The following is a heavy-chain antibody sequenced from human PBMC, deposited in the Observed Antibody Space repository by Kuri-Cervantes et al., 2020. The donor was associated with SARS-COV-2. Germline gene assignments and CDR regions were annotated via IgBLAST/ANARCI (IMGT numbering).Heavy chain of an antibody. Sequence: GESLKISCAASGFTFSSYWMSWVRQAPGKGLEWVANIKQDGSEKYYVDSVKGRFTISRDNSKNTLYLQMNSLRAGDTAVYYCAKPYNYGGNSGWGQGTLVTVSS. V-gene: IGHV3-7*03. D-gene: IGHD4-23*01. J-gene: IGHJ4*02. CDR1: GFTFSSYW. CDR2: IKQDGSEK. CDR3: AKPYNYGGNSG.